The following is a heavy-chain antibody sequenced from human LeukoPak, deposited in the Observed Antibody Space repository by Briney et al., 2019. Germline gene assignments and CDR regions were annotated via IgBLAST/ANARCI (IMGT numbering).Heavy chain of an antibody. CDR1: GFIFSTYT. J-gene: IGHJ4*02. CDR3: VKDYSTIAAAANPLFDY. Sequence: GGSLTLSCEASGFIFSTYTVTWVRQGPAQALEWASGITGSGDTTFYAVSVKVLFTISRDNSKNTLYLQMHSLRVEDTAVYYCVKDYSTIAAAANPLFDYWGQGALVTVSS. V-gene: IGHV3-23*01. D-gene: IGHD6-13*01. CDR2: ITGSGDTT.